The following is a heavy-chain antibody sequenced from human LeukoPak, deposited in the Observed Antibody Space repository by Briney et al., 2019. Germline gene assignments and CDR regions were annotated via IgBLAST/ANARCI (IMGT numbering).Heavy chain of an antibody. D-gene: IGHD3-10*01. Sequence: ASVKGSCKASGYTFTSYDINWVRQATGQGLEWMGWMNPNSGNTGYAQKFQGRVTMTRNTSISTAYMELSSLRSEDTAVYYCARGRASGTRVRGVIITATYYYYMDVWGKGTTVTVSS. CDR3: ARGRASGTRVRGVIITATYYYYMDV. CDR2: MNPNSGNT. CDR1: GYTFTSYD. J-gene: IGHJ6*03. V-gene: IGHV1-8*01.